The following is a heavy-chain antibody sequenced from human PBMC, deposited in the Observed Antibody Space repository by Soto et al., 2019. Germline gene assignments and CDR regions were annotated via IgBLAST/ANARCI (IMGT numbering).Heavy chain of an antibody. D-gene: IGHD2-15*01. CDR3: ARAYCSGGSCYPSGAFDI. Sequence: QVQLVQSGAEVKKPGASVKVSCKASGYTFTSYYMHWVRQAPGQGLEWMGIINPSGGSTSYAQKFQGRVTMTRDTSTSTVYMELSSLRSEDTAVYYCARAYCSGGSCYPSGAFDIWGQGTMVTVSS. CDR2: INPSGGST. V-gene: IGHV1-46*01. J-gene: IGHJ3*02. CDR1: GYTFTSYY.